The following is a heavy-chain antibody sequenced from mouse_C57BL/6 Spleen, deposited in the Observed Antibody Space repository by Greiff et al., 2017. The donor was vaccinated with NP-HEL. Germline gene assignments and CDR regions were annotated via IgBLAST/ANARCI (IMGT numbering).Heavy chain of an antibody. V-gene: IGHV14-4*01. J-gene: IGHJ3*01. D-gene: IGHD2-2*01. CDR1: GFNIKDDY. CDR3: TTRSTMVTTGFAY. Sequence: EVQLQQSGAELVRPGASVKLSCTASGFNIKDDYMHWVKQRPEQGLEWIGWIDLENGDTEYASKFQGKATITADTSSNTAYLQLSSLTSEDTAVYYCTTRSTMVTTGFAYWGQGTLVTVSA. CDR2: IDLENGDT.